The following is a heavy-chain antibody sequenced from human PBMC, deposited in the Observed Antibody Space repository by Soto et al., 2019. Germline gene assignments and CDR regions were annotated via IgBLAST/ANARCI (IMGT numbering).Heavy chain of an antibody. V-gene: IGHV3-23*01. CDR2: VSASVGST. CDR3: VRELARGGLVLMVYAMDA. J-gene: IGHJ6*02. Sequence: GGSLRLSCTASGFTFSSYAMSWVRQAPGKGLEWVSSVSASVGSTYYAHSVKGRFTISRDNSTNTLYLQMNSLRAEDTAVYYCVRELARGGLVLMVYAMDAWGQGTKVTVYS. CDR1: GFTFSSYA. D-gene: IGHD2-8*01.